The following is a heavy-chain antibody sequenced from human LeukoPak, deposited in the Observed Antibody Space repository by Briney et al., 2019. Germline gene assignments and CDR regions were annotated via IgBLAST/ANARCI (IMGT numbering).Heavy chain of an antibody. J-gene: IGHJ4*02. D-gene: IGHD6-19*01. CDR2: IYYSGST. V-gene: IGHV4-59*01. Sequence: SETLSLTCTVSGGSISSYYWSWIRQPPGKGLEWIGYIYYSGSTNYNPSLKSRVTISVDTSKNQFSLKLSSVSAADTAVYYCARDSSGWYYFDYWGQGTLVTVSS. CDR1: GGSISSYY. CDR3: ARDSSGWYYFDY.